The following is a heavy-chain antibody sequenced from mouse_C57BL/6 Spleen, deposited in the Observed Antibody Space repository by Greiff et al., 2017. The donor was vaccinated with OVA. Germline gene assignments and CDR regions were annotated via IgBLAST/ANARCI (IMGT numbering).Heavy chain of an antibody. D-gene: IGHD2-5*01. V-gene: IGHV1-75*01. CDR2: IFTGSGGN. J-gene: IGHJ4*01. Sequence: QVQLQQSGPELVKPGASVKISCKASGYTFTDYYINWVKQRPGQGLEWIGWIFTGSGGNNYNEKFKGQATLTVDKSSSTAYMLLSSLTSDDSAVYFCARRGYYSNYEAMDYWGQGTSVTVSS. CDR3: ARRGYYSNYEAMDY. CDR1: GYTFTDYY.